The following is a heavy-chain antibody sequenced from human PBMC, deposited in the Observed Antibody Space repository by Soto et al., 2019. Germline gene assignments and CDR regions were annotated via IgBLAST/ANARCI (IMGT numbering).Heavy chain of an antibody. CDR3: AKGRYDFWSGQEN. Sequence: GSLRLSCAASGFTFSDYGIHWVRQAPGKGLEWVAVISYDGDRKYYADSVKGRFTISRDNSKNTLSLQINSLRVEDTAVYYCAKGRYDFWSGQENWGQGTLVTVSS. J-gene: IGHJ4*02. CDR1: GFTFSDYG. D-gene: IGHD3-3*01. V-gene: IGHV3-30*18. CDR2: ISYDGDRK.